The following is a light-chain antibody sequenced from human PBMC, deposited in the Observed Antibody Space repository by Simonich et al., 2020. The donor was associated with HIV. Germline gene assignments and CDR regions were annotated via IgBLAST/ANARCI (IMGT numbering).Light chain of an antibody. CDR1: SSDVGAYNY. CDR3: SSYTSTNTWV. Sequence: QSALTQPASVSGSPGQSITISCPGTSSDVGAYNYVSWYQQHPGKAPKVMIFDVNNRPSGVSNRFSGSKSGNTASLTISGLQAEDEADYYCSSYTSTNTWVFGGGTKLTVL. V-gene: IGLV2-14*03. J-gene: IGLJ3*02. CDR2: DVN.